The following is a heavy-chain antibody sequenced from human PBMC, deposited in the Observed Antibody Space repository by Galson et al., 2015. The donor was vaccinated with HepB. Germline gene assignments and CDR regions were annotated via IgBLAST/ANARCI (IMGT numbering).Heavy chain of an antibody. CDR3: ARGPRRGVRGVPES. CDR1: GGSFSGYY. D-gene: IGHD3-10*01. Sequence: SEPLSLTCAVYGGSFSGYYWSWIRQPPGKGLEWIGEINHSGSTNYNPSLKSRVTISVDTSKNQFSLKLSSVTAADTAVYYCARGPRRGVRGVPESWGQGTLVTVSS. CDR2: INHSGST. J-gene: IGHJ4*02. V-gene: IGHV4-34*01.